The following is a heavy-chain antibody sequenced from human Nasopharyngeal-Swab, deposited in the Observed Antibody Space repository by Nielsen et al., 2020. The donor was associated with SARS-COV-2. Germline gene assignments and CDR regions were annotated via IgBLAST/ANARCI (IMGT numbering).Heavy chain of an antibody. CDR2: TSTGGGST. CDR1: GFTFTHYA. Sequence: GESLKISCAASGFTFTHYAMSWVRQAPGKGLEWISETSTGGGSTNYADSVKGRFTSSRDNSKTTLFLQMNSLTAEDTAVYYCAKAHGGGWATEFDSWGQGTLVTVSS. D-gene: IGHD6-19*01. V-gene: IGHV3-23*01. J-gene: IGHJ4*02. CDR3: AKAHGGGWATEFDS.